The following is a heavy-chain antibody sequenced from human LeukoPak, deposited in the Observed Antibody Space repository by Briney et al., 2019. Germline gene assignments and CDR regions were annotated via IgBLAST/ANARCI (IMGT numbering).Heavy chain of an antibody. D-gene: IGHD1-26*01. J-gene: IGHJ5*02. CDR3: ARDPLTGSYGVNWLDP. Sequence: GGSLRLSCAASGFTFSSYGIHWVRQAPVKGLEWVAFIRYDGSDKNFADIVKGRFTISRDNSKNTVYLQMNSLRVEDTAIYYCARDPLTGSYGVNWLDPWGQGTLVTVSS. V-gene: IGHV3-30*02. CDR2: IRYDGSDK. CDR1: GFTFSSYG.